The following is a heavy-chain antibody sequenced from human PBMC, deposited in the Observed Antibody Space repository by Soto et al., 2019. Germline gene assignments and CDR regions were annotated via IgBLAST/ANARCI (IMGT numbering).Heavy chain of an antibody. CDR1: WYKFTSHL. CDR2: IDPSDSDT. Sequence: GGSLKISCKGSWYKFTSHLISWVRPMPRKGPGGMGGIDPSDSDTRYSPSFQGQVTISADKSISTAYLQWSSLKASDTAMYYCARLGCSGGSCYSEYPYYYYGMDVWGQGTTVTVSS. D-gene: IGHD2-15*01. J-gene: IGHJ6*02. CDR3: ARLGCSGGSCYSEYPYYYYGMDV. V-gene: IGHV5-51*01.